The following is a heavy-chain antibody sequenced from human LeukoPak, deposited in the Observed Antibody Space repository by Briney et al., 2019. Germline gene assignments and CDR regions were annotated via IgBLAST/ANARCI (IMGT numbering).Heavy chain of an antibody. CDR2: IYPGDSDT. Sequence: GGSLKISCKGSGYSFTSYWIGWVRQMPGKGLEWMGVIYPGDSDTRYSPSFQGQVTISADKSISTAYLQWSSLKASDTAMFYCARLQGVRTQPRFDYWGQGTLVTVSS. D-gene: IGHD1-1*01. J-gene: IGHJ4*02. V-gene: IGHV5-51*01. CDR3: ARLQGVRTQPRFDY. CDR1: GYSFTSYW.